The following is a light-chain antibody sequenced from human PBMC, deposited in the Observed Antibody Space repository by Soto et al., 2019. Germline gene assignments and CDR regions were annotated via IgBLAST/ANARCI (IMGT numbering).Light chain of an antibody. V-gene: IGLV2-14*01. Sequence: QSALTQPASVSGSPGQSITLSCAGTTSDIGAHNFVSWYQHHPGKPPKLIIYEVTKWPSGVSTRFSGSKAGNTASLTISGLQAEDEADYYCNSYTLSRTVVFGGGTKLTVL. CDR2: EVT. J-gene: IGLJ2*01. CDR1: TSDIGAHNF. CDR3: NSYTLSRTVV.